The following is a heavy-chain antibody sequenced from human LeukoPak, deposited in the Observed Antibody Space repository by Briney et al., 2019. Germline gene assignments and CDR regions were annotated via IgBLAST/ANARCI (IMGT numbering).Heavy chain of an antibody. CDR3: VREILYCSGGSCYRGPFDN. CDR1: GGSISGYY. V-gene: IGHV4-59*12. Sequence: SETLSLTCTVSGGSISGYYWSWIRQPPGKGPEYIGYIYYSGSTNYNPSLKSRVTISVDTSKNQFSLKLSSVTAADTAVYYCVREILYCSGGSCYRGPFDNWGQGTLVTVSA. J-gene: IGHJ4*02. D-gene: IGHD2-15*01. CDR2: IYYSGST.